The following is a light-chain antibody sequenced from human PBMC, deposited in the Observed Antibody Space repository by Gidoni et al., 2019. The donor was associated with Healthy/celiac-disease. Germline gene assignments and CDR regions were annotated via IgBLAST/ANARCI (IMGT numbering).Light chain of an antibody. V-gene: IGKV1D-12*01. CDR1: QDVSRW. J-gene: IGKJ5*01. CDR3: LQAYSFPRT. CDR2: AAS. Sequence: DIQMTQSPSSVSASVGDRITITCRASQDVSRWLAWYQQKAGEAPKLLIYAASTLQSGVPSRFSGSGSGTDFTLTISSLQPEDFATYYCLQAYSFPRTFGQGTRLEIK.